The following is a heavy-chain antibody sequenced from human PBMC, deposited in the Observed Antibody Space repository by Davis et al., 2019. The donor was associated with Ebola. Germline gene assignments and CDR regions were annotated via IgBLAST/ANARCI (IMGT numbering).Heavy chain of an antibody. J-gene: IGHJ4*02. CDR3: TSTPPTLWDY. CDR1: GFTFSGSA. V-gene: IGHV3-73*01. D-gene: IGHD3-16*01. Sequence: PGGSLRLSCAASGFTFSGSAMHWVRQASGKGLEWAGRIRSKANSYATAYAASVKGRFTISRDDSKNTAYLQMNSLKTEDTDVYYCTSTPPTLWDYWGQGTLVTVSS. CDR2: IRSKANSYAT.